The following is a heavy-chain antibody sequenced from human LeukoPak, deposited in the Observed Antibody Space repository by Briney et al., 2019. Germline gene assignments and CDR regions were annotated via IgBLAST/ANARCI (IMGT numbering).Heavy chain of an antibody. J-gene: IGHJ4*02. Sequence: ASVKVSCQASGYTFTGYYIHWLRQAPGQGLEWMGWINPNSGGTNYAPKFQGLVTMSSDTSITTAYMELNRLISDDTAVYYCARTKPPCTSCLLLDYWGQGTLVTVSS. D-gene: IGHD2-2*01. CDR1: GYTFTGYY. V-gene: IGHV1-2*02. CDR3: ARTKPPCTSCLLLDY. CDR2: INPNSGGT.